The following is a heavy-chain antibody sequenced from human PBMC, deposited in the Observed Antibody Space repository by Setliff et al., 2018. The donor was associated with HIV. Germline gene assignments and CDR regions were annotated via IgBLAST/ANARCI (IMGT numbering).Heavy chain of an antibody. D-gene: IGHD3-22*01. J-gene: IGHJ4*02. CDR1: GGSFSDYH. CDR3: ASRPYSYDYSGRVFDF. Sequence: SETLSLTCGVSGGSFSDYHWTWIRQSPGKGLEWIGEVSDSGTTNYNPSLKSRVTISVDTSKNQFSLNLTSVTATDTAVYYCASRPYSYDYSGRVFDFWGQGALVTVSS. CDR2: VSDSGTT. V-gene: IGHV4-34*01.